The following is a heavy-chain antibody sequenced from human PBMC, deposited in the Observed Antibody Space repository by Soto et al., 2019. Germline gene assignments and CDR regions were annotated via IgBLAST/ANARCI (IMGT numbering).Heavy chain of an antibody. V-gene: IGHV4-59*01. CDR3: AREWGLLPYYVMNV. CDR1: GGSISSYY. Sequence: SETLSLICTVSGGSISSYYWSWIRQPPGKGLEWIGYIYYSGSTNYNPSLKSRVTISVDTSKNQFSLKLSPVTAADTAVYFCAREWGLLPYYVMNVWGHGTAVTVSS. J-gene: IGHJ6*02. CDR2: IYYSGST. D-gene: IGHD7-27*01.